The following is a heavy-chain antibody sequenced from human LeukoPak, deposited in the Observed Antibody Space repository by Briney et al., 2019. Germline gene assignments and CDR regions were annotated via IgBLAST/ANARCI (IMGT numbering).Heavy chain of an antibody. D-gene: IGHD3-22*01. Sequence: SGGSLRLSCAASGFTFSSYAMSWVRQAPGKGLEWVSAIGGTDGTTYYADSVKGRFTISRDNSKNTLYLQMNSLRAEDTAVYYCAKRDSSGYYPYYFDYWGQGTLVTVSS. V-gene: IGHV3-23*01. CDR3: AKRDSSGYYPYYFDY. CDR1: GFTFSSYA. CDR2: IGGTDGTT. J-gene: IGHJ4*02.